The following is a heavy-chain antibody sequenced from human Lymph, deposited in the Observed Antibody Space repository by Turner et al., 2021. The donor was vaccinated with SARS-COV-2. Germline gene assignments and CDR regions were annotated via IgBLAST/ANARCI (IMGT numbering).Heavy chain of an antibody. D-gene: IGHD5-12*01. J-gene: IGHJ3*02. V-gene: IGHV1-69*10. CDR2: IIPFLGIA. CDR1: GGTFSTYV. Sequence: QVQLVQSGSEVKKPGSSVKVSCKASGGTFSTYVISWLRQVPGHALEWLVGIIPFLGIANYQQNFQGRVTITADKATSTAYMALSSLRSEDTAVYHCARRHSGYYDAFDIWGQVTMVTVSS. CDR3: ARRHSGYYDAFDI.